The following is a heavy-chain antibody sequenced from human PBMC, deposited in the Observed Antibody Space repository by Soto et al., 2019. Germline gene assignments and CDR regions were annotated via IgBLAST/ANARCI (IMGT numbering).Heavy chain of an antibody. J-gene: IGHJ4*02. Sequence: SETLSLTCTVSGGSISSYYWSWIRQPPGKELEWIGYIYYSGSTNYNPSLKSRVTISVDTSKNQFSLKLSSVTAADTAVYYCARVGEMATVDYWGQGTLVTVSS. CDR3: ARVGEMATVDY. CDR1: GGSISSYY. CDR2: IYYSGST. V-gene: IGHV4-59*01. D-gene: IGHD4-17*01.